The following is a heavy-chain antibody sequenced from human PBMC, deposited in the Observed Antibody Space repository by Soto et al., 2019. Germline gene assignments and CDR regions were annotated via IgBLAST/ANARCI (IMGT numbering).Heavy chain of an antibody. Sequence: PGGSLRLSCAASGFTFRSLGMHWVRQAPGKGLEWVALISYDGSDKYYADSVKGRFTISRDNSKNMLYLQMNSLGAEDTAVYYCAKDFGINWYYFDCWGQGTLVTVSS. V-gene: IGHV3-30*18. CDR3: AKDFGINWYYFDC. CDR2: ISYDGSDK. D-gene: IGHD1-1*01. CDR1: GFTFRSLG. J-gene: IGHJ4*02.